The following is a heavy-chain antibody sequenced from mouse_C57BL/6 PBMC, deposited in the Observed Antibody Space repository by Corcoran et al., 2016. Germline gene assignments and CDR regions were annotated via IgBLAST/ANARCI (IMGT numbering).Heavy chain of an antibody. Sequence: QVTLKESGPGILQSSQTLSLTCSFSGFSLSTSGMGVSWIRQPSGKGLEWLAHIYWDDDKRYNPSLKSRLTISKDTSRNQVFLKITSMDTADTATYYCARRAPAGWFAYWGQGTLVTVSA. CDR3: ARRAPAGWFAY. V-gene: IGHV8-12*01. J-gene: IGHJ3*01. CDR1: GFSLSTSGMG. CDR2: IYWDDDK. D-gene: IGHD1-2*01.